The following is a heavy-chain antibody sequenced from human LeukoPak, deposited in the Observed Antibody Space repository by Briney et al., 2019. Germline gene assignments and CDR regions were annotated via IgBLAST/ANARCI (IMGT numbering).Heavy chain of an antibody. D-gene: IGHD2-2*01. V-gene: IGHV4-34*01. Sequence: PSETLSLTCAVYGGSFSGYYWSWIRQPPGKGLEWIGEINHSGSTNYNPSLKSRVTISVDTSKNQFSLKLSSVTAADTAVYYCARGIIVVVPAATLSNWFDPWGQGTLVTVSS. CDR2: INHSGST. CDR1: GGSFSGYY. J-gene: IGHJ5*02. CDR3: ARGIIVVVPAATLSNWFDP.